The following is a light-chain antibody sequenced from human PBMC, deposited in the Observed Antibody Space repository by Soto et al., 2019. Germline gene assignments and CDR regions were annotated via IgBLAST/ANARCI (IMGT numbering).Light chain of an antibody. V-gene: IGKV3D-20*02. Sequence: EIVLTQSPATLSLSPGERATLSCRASQTVRNNYLAWYQQKPGQAPRLLIYDASSRATGIPDRFSGGGSGTDFTLTISRLEPEDFATYYCQQSYSTPWTFGQGTKVDIK. CDR1: QTVRNNY. J-gene: IGKJ1*01. CDR2: DAS. CDR3: QQSYSTPWT.